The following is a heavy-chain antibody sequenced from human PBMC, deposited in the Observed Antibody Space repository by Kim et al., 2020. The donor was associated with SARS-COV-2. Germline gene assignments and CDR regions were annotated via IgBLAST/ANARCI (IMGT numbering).Heavy chain of an antibody. CDR1: GFTFSSYG. D-gene: IGHD6-19*01. CDR3: AKERNTGYSSGWTYYYY. V-gene: IGHV3-30*18. Sequence: GGFLRLSCAASGFTFSSYGMHWVRQAPGKGLEWVAVISYDGSNKHYADSVKGRFTISRDNSKNTLYLQMNSLRAEDTAVYYCAKERNTGYSSGWTYYYY. CDR2: ISYDGSNK. J-gene: IGHJ6*03.